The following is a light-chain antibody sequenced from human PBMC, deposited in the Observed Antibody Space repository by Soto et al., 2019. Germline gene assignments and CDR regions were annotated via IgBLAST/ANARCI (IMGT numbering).Light chain of an antibody. J-gene: IGKJ1*01. V-gene: IGKV1-5*01. Sequence: DIQMTQSPSTLSASVGDRVTITCRASQSISSWLAWYQQKPGKAPKLLIYGASSLESGVPSRFSGSGSGTEFTLTISSLQPDDFATYYCQQYNSYDMWSFGQETKVDIK. CDR3: QQYNSYDMWS. CDR1: QSISSW. CDR2: GAS.